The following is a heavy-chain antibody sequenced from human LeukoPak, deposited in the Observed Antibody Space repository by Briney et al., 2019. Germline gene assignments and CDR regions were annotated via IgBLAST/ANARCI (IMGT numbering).Heavy chain of an antibody. CDR3: ARETDTSGSLHFDS. CDR1: GFTFSTYW. J-gene: IGHJ4*02. D-gene: IGHD3-10*01. CDR2: IDIGGSST. Sequence: GGSLRLSCAASGFTFSTYWMHWVRQAPGKGLVWVSRIDIGGSSTEYADSVKGRFTISRGNAKNTLHLQMNSLRAEDTAVYYCARETDTSGSLHFDSWGQGTLVTVSS. V-gene: IGHV3-74*01.